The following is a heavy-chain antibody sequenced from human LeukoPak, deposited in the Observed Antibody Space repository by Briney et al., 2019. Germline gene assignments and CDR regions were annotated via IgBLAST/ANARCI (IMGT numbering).Heavy chain of an antibody. CDR2: INHSGST. D-gene: IGHD3-10*01. V-gene: IGHV4-34*01. CDR1: GGSFSGYY. CDR3: ARLTHRAYYYGSGSYYKVFDY. J-gene: IGHJ4*02. Sequence: SETLSLTCAVYGGSFSGYYWSWIRQPPGKGLEWIGEINHSGSTNYNPTLKSRVTISVDTSKNQFSLKLSSVTAADTAVYYCARLTHRAYYYGSGSYYKVFDYWGQGTLVTVSS.